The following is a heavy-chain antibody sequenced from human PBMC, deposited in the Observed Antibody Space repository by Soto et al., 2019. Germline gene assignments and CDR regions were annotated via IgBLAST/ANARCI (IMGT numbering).Heavy chain of an antibody. J-gene: IGHJ6*02. Sequence: PXDSLKLSCKSSGNTCISNWSALVLQVPGKGLEWMGIIYPGDSETKYSPSFRAQVTISVDKSITTAYLQWSSLKASDTAMYYCARRSTGWTYNGMDVWDQKTTVTVSS. CDR1: GNTCISNW. CDR2: IYPGDSET. D-gene: IGHD6-19*01. V-gene: IGHV5-51*01. CDR3: ARRSTGWTYNGMDV.